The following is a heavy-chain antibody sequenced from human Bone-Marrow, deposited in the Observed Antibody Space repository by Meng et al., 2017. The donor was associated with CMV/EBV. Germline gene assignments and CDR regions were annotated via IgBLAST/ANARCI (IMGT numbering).Heavy chain of an antibody. J-gene: IGHJ4*02. CDR3: ARARRYYDFWSGFGPTD. D-gene: IGHD3-3*01. CDR2: IYHSGST. V-gene: IGHV4-38-2*02. CDR1: GYSISSGYY. Sequence: GSLRLSCTVSGYSISSGYYWGWIRQPPGKGLEWIGSIYHSGSTYYNPSLKSRATISVDTSKNQFSLKLTSVTAADTAVYYCARARRYYDFWSGFGPTDWGQGTRVTGSS.